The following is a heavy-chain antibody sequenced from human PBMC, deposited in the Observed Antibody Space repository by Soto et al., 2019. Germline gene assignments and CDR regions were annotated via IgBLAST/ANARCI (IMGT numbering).Heavy chain of an antibody. J-gene: IGHJ4*02. V-gene: IGHV3-23*01. Sequence: PGGSLRLSCAASGFTFSNYAINWVRQSPGEGLEWVSVISGSVGSTYYADSVKGRFTITRDNSKNTLYLQMNSLRAEDTAVYYCAKAGGAAGTVDYFDYWGQGTLVTVSS. CDR3: AKAGGAAGTVDYFDY. D-gene: IGHD6-13*01. CDR2: ISGSVGST. CDR1: GFTFSNYA.